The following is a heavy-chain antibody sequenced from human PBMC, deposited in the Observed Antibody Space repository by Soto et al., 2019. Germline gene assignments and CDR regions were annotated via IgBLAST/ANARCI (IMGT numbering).Heavy chain of an antibody. CDR1: GGSISSYY. Sequence: QVQLQESGPGLVKPSETLSLTCTVSGGSISSYYWSWIRQPPEKGLAWIGYIYYSGITNYNPALKSRVTISVDTSKNQFSLKLSSVSAADTAVYYCARRGGDYFHYWGQGTLVTVSS. V-gene: IGHV4-59*08. CDR3: ARRGGDYFHY. D-gene: IGHD3-16*01. CDR2: IYYSGIT. J-gene: IGHJ4*02.